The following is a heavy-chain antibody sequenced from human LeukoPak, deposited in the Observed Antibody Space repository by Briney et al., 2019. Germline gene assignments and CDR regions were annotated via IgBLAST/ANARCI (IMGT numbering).Heavy chain of an antibody. CDR2: INPNSGGT. CDR3: ARGRKQWLDSGFDY. CDR1: GYTFTGYY. V-gene: IGHV1-2*02. J-gene: IGHJ4*02. Sequence: ASVTVSFKASGYTFTGYYMHWVRQAPGQGLEWMGWINPNSGGTNYAQNFQGRVTMTRDTSISTAYMELSSLRSEDTAVYYCARGRKQWLDSGFDYWGQGTLVTVSS. D-gene: IGHD6-19*01.